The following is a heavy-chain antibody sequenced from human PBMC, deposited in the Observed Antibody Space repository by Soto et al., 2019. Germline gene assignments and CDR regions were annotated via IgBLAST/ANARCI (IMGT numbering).Heavy chain of an antibody. V-gene: IGHV3-23*01. J-gene: IGHJ6*02. D-gene: IGHD2-8*01. CDR1: GFSFSTYA. CDR3: AKDLRTSNNYYYGMDV. CDR2: ISATGGST. Sequence: EVQLLESGGGLVQPGGSLRLSCAASGFSFSTYAMSWVRQAPGKGLEWVSVISATGGSTFYADSVKGRFTVSRDNSRNTLSLQMISLRVEDTAIYYCAKDLRTSNNYYYGMDVWGQGTTVTVSS.